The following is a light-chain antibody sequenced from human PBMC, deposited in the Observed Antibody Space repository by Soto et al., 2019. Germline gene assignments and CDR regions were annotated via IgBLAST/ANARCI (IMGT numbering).Light chain of an antibody. J-gene: IGLJ2*01. CDR2: VGTGGIVG. CDR1: SGYSNYK. Sequence: QSVLTQLPSASASLGASVTLTCTLSSGYSNYKVDWYQQRPGKGPRFVMRVGTGGIVGSKGDGIPDGSSVLCSGLNRYLTIKNSQEEDESDYHCGADHGSGSNLVVFGGGTQLTV. CDR3: GADHGSGSNLVV. V-gene: IGLV9-49*01.